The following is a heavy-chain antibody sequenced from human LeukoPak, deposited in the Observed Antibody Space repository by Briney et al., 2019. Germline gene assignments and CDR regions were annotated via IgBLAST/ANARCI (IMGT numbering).Heavy chain of an antibody. J-gene: IGHJ4*02. CDR2: ISGGGGST. CDR1: GFTFSTYA. D-gene: IGHD4-17*01. CDR3: ASHTTAMTAGFDF. Sequence: GGSLRLSCAASGFTFSTYAMSWVRQAPGKGLEWVSTISGGGGSTYFADSVMGRFIISRDNSKDTLYLQMNSLRAEDTAVYFCASHTTAMTAGFDFWGQGTLVTVSS. V-gene: IGHV3-23*01.